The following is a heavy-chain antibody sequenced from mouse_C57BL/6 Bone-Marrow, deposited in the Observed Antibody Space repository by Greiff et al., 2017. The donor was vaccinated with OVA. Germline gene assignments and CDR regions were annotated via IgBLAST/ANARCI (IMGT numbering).Heavy chain of an antibody. Sequence: QVQLQQPGAELAKPGASVKVSCKASGYTFTSYWMHWVKQRPGQGLEWIGRIHPSDNDTNYNQKFKGKATLTVDKSSSTAYMQLSSLTSEDSAVYYCAICYYYGSSYLDYWGQGTTLTVSS. CDR2: IHPSDNDT. V-gene: IGHV1-74*01. J-gene: IGHJ2*01. CDR1: GYTFTSYW. CDR3: AICYYYGSSYLDY. D-gene: IGHD1-1*01.